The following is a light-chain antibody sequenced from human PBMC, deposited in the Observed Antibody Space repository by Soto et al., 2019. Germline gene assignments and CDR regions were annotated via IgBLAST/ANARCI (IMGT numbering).Light chain of an antibody. Sequence: EIVMTQSPATLSVSPGERATLSCRASQSISSNLAWYQQKPGQAPRLLIYGESTRATGIPARFSGSGSGTEFTITISSLQSEDFAVYYCQQYNNWPPWTLGQGTKVEIK. CDR3: QQYNNWPPWT. CDR1: QSISSN. CDR2: GES. V-gene: IGKV3D-15*01. J-gene: IGKJ1*01.